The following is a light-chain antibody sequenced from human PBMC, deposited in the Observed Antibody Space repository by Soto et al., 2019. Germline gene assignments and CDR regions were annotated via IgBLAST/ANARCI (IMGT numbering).Light chain of an antibody. J-gene: IGKJ1*01. CDR3: QQYGRSPWT. CDR1: QSVSSSY. Sequence: DIVMTQSPGTLSLSPGERATLSCRASQSVSSSYLAWYQQKPGQAPRLLFYGASSRATGIPDRFSGSGSGTDFILTISRLEPDDFAVYYCQQYGRSPWTFGQGTKVDIK. V-gene: IGKV3-20*01. CDR2: GAS.